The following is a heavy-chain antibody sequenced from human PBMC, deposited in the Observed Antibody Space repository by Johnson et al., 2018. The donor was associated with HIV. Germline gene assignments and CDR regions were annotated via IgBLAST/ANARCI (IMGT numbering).Heavy chain of an antibody. D-gene: IGHD6-6*01. CDR2: INWNGGNT. Sequence: VQLVESGGGLVQPGGSLRLSCAASRITFDEYGMSWVRQVPGKGLEWVSGINWNGGNTGYADSVKGRVTISRDNAKNSMYLQMNSLRAEDTAMYYCARVSSIAALWDAFDIWGQGTMVTVSS. J-gene: IGHJ3*02. CDR1: RITFDEYG. CDR3: ARVSSIAALWDAFDI. V-gene: IGHV3-20*04.